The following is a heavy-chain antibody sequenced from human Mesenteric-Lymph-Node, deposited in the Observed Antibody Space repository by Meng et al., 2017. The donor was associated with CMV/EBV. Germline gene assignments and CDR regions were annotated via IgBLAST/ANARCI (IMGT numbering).Heavy chain of an antibody. D-gene: IGHD5-12*01. CDR1: GFTFSSYA. CDR3: ARGYSGYDRPGLDY. Sequence: GESLKISCAASGFTFSSYAMSWVRQAPGKGLEWVSVIYSGGSSTYYADSVKGRFTISRDNSKNTLYLQMNSLRGEDTAVYYCARGYSGYDRPGLDYWGQGTLVTVSS. CDR2: IYSGGSST. V-gene: IGHV3-23*03. J-gene: IGHJ4*02.